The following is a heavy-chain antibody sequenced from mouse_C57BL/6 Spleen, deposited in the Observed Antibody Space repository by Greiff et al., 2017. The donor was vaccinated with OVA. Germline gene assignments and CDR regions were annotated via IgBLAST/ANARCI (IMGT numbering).Heavy chain of an antibody. Sequence: VQRVESGAELVKPGASVKISCKASGYAFSSYWMNWVKQRPGKGLEWIGQIYPGDGDTNYNGKFKGKATLTADKSSSTAYMQLSSLTSEDSAVYFCAREGALTADMNYWGQGTSVTVSS. J-gene: IGHJ4*01. CDR2: IYPGDGDT. V-gene: IGHV1-80*01. CDR1: GYAFSSYW. CDR3: AREGALTADMNY.